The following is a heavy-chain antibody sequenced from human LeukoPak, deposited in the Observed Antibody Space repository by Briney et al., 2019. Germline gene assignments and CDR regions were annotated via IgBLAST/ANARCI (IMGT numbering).Heavy chain of an antibody. D-gene: IGHD5-24*01. J-gene: IGHJ4*02. V-gene: IGHV4-39*07. CDR3: ARGRYRGRWLQFDY. Sequence: PSETLSLTCTVSGGSISSSSYYWSWIRQPPGKGLEWIGEINHSGSTNYNPSLKSRVTISVDTSKNQFSLKLSSVTAADTAVYYCARGRYRGRWLQFDYWGQGTLVTVSS. CDR2: INHSGST. CDR1: GGSISSSSYY.